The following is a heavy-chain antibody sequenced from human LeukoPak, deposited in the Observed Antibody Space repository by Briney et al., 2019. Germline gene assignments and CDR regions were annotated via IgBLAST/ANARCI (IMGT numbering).Heavy chain of an antibody. Sequence: GASVKVSCKASGYTFTSYAMNWVRQAPGQGLEWMGWINTNTGNPTYAQGFTGRFVFSLDTSVSTAYLQISSLKAEDTAVYYCAREVTTPPFSYYYYYYYMDVWGKGTTVTISS. CDR2: INTNTGNP. CDR1: GYTFTSYA. J-gene: IGHJ6*03. V-gene: IGHV7-4-1*02. D-gene: IGHD4-17*01. CDR3: AREVTTPPFSYYYYYYYMDV.